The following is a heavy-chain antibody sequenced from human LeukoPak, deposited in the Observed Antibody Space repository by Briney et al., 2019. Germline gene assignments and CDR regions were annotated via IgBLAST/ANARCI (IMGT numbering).Heavy chain of an antibody. CDR2: ISGTGVNT. Sequence: GGSLRLSCVASRFTFSGYAMSRVRQAPGKGLEWVSTISGTGVNTFYADSMKGRFTISRDNSKNTLYLQMNSLRAEDTAIYYCATIVRVVTLDYWGQGTLVTVSS. CDR1: RFTFSGYA. V-gene: IGHV3-23*01. J-gene: IGHJ4*02. CDR3: ATIVRVVTLDY. D-gene: IGHD3-3*01.